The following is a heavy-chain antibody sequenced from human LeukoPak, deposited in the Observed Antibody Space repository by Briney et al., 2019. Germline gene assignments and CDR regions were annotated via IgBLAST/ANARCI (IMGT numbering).Heavy chain of an antibody. CDR3: ARVEDIVVVPAAIGAFDI. D-gene: IGHD2-2*02. CDR2: IYYTGST. J-gene: IGHJ3*02. Sequence: SETLSLTCSVSGGSISSFYWSWIRQPPGKGLEWIGYIYYTGSTNNNPSLKSRVTISVDTSKNQFSLKLSSVTAADTAVYYCARVEDIVVVPAAIGAFDIWGQGTMVTVSS. V-gene: IGHV4-59*08. CDR1: GGSISSFY.